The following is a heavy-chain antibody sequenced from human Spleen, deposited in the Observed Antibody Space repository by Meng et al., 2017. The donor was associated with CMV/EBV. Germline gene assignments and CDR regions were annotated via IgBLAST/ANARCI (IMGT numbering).Heavy chain of an antibody. D-gene: IGHD4-23*01. V-gene: IGHV3-7*01. Sequence: GGSLRLSCAASGFTLRTFWMSWVRQAPGKGLEWVANIRQDGSEIHYVDSVKGRFTISRDNANNLLYLQMDSLRAEDTAVYYCAREPGGNSQHYYGMDVWGQGTTVTVSS. J-gene: IGHJ6*02. CDR1: GFTLRTFW. CDR3: AREPGGNSQHYYGMDV. CDR2: IRQDGSEI.